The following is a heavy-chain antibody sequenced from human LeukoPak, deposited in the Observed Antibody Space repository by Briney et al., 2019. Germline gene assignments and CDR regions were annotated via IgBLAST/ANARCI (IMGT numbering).Heavy chain of an antibody. CDR3: ARASCYICPGPPYGMDV. V-gene: IGHV1-46*01. D-gene: IGHD2-2*02. CDR1: GYTFTSYY. Sequence: ASVKVSCKASGYTFTSYYMHWVRQAPGQGLEWMGIINPSGGSTSCAQKFQGRVTMTRDTSTSTVYMELSSLRSEDTAVYYCARASCYICPGPPYGMDVWGQGTTVTVSS. J-gene: IGHJ6*02. CDR2: INPSGGST.